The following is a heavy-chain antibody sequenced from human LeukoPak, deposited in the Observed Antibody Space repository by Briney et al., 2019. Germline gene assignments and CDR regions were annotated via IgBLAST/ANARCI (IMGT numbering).Heavy chain of an antibody. CDR1: EFPFSDYY. J-gene: IGHJ4*02. CDR2: ISSSSSYT. CDR3: AGDASYYGSGNYF. D-gene: IGHD3-10*01. Sequence: PGGSLRLSCAASEFPFSDYYMSWIRQAPGKGLEWVSYISSSSSYTNYADSVKGRFTISRDNSKNTLYLQTNSLRAEDTAVYYCAGDASYYGSGNYFWGQGTLVTVSS. V-gene: IGHV3-11*05.